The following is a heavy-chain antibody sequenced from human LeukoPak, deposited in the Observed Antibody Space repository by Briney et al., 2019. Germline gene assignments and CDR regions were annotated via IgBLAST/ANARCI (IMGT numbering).Heavy chain of an antibody. Sequence: GASVKVSCKVSGYTFTELSMHWVRQAPGKGLEWMGGFDPEHAETIYAQKFQGRVTMTEDTSTDTAYMELSSLRSEDTAVYYCARDPKRFGVVIRGLVDYWGQGTLVTVSS. CDR1: GYTFTELS. CDR2: FDPEHAET. CDR3: ARDPKRFGVVIRGLVDY. V-gene: IGHV1-24*01. J-gene: IGHJ4*02. D-gene: IGHD3-3*01.